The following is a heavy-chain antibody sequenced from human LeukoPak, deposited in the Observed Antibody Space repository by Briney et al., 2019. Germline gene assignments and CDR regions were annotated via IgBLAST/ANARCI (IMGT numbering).Heavy chain of an antibody. J-gene: IGHJ4*02. CDR3: AKDLEDIYYGSGYYFDY. CDR2: ISGSGGST. V-gene: IGHV3-23*01. CDR1: GFTFSSYA. Sequence: GGSLRLSCAASGFTFSSYAMSWVRQAPGKGLEWVSAISGSGGSTYYADSVKGRFTISRDNSKNTLYLQMNSLRAEDTAVYYCAKDLEDIYYGSGYYFDYWGQGTLVTVSS. D-gene: IGHD3-10*01.